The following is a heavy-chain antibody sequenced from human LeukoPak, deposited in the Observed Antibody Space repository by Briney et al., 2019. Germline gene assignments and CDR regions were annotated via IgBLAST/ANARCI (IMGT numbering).Heavy chain of an antibody. CDR1: GGTFSSYA. Sequence: SVKVSCKASGGTFSSYAISWVRQAPGQGLEWMGGIIPIFGTANYAQKFQGRVTITADKSTSTAYMELSSLRSEDTAVYYCARERDCSSTSCSRPKEEVDPWGQGTLVTVSS. D-gene: IGHD2-2*01. V-gene: IGHV1-69*06. CDR2: IIPIFGTA. CDR3: ARERDCSSTSCSRPKEEVDP. J-gene: IGHJ5*02.